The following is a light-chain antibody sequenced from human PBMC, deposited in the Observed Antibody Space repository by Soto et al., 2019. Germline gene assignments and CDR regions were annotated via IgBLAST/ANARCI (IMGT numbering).Light chain of an antibody. V-gene: IGKV1-39*01. CDR3: QQSYTSWR. J-gene: IGKJ1*01. CDR2: ATS. CDR1: QNIGRS. Sequence: DIQVTPSPSSLSASVGDRVTIACRASQNIGRSLNWYQEKPGKAPEFLINATSSLQSGVSSIFSGSGSGSVCTLTISSLQPEDFETYYCQQSYTSWRFGKGTKV.